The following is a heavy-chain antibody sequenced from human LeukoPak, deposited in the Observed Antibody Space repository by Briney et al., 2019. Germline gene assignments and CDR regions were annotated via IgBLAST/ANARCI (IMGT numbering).Heavy chain of an antibody. CDR1: GGSISSSSYY. CDR3: AHRRDSSSWYQVGAFDI. CDR2: IYWDDDK. V-gene: IGHV2-5*02. D-gene: IGHD6-13*01. J-gene: IGHJ3*02. Sequence: TLSLTCTVSGGSISSSSYYWGWIRQPPGKALEWLALIYWDDDKRYSPSLKSRLTITKDTSKNQVVLTMTNMDPVDTATYYCAHRRDSSSWYQVGAFDIWGQGTMVTVSS.